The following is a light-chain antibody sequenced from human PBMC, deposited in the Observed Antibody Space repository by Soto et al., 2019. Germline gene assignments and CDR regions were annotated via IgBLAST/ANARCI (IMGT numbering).Light chain of an antibody. Sequence: QTVVTQSPSASASLGASVNLTCTLSSVHSDYAIAWHQQQPEKGPRYLMEVNSDGSHSKGDGIPDRFSGSSSGAERYLTISSLQSEDEADYYCQTWGTGIVVFGGGTKVTVL. CDR2: VNSDGSH. J-gene: IGLJ2*01. CDR3: QTWGTGIVV. V-gene: IGLV4-69*01. CDR1: SVHSDYA.